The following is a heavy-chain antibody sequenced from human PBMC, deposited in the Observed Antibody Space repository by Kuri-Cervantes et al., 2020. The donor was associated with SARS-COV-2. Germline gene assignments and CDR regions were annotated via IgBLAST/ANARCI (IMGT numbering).Heavy chain of an antibody. CDR1: GGSFSGYY. D-gene: IGHD3-3*01. V-gene: IGHV4-34*01. Sequence: SETLSLTCAVYGGSFSGYYWNWIRQPPGKGLEWIGEINRSGSTNYNPSLKSRVTISVDTSKNQFSLKLSSVTAADTAVYYCARQYDFWSPAYYYYYYMDVWGKGTTVTVSS. J-gene: IGHJ6*03. CDR2: INRSGST. CDR3: ARQYDFWSPAYYYYYYMDV.